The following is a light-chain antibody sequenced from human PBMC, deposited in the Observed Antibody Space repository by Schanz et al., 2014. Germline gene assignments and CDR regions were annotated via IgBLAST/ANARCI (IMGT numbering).Light chain of an antibody. V-gene: IGKV1-9*01. CDR1: QGISSY. J-gene: IGKJ1*01. CDR3: QQLYSYPWT. Sequence: IQLTQSPSFLSASVGDRVTITCRASQGISSYLAWYQQKPGKAPKLLIYAASTLQSGVPSRFSGSGSGTDFTLTISSLQPEDFATYYCQQLYSYPWTFGQGTKVEIK. CDR2: AAS.